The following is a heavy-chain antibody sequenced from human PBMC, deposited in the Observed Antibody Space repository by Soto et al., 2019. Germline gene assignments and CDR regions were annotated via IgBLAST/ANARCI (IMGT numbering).Heavy chain of an antibody. Sequence: PGWSLRLSCAASGFTFDDYAMHWGRQAPGKGLEWVSLISWVGGSTYYADSVTGRFTISRDNSNNSLYLQMKSMRAEDTALYYCAKDILQYSYGYDGMDVWGQGNTVTVSS. CDR2: ISWVGGST. CDR3: AKDILQYSYGYDGMDV. D-gene: IGHD5-18*01. CDR1: GFTFDDYA. V-gene: IGHV3-43D*04. J-gene: IGHJ6*02.